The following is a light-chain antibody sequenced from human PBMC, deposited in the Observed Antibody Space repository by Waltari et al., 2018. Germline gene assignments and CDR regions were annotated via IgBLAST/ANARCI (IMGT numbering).Light chain of an antibody. CDR3: QQYNSYSLLT. J-gene: IGKJ4*01. V-gene: IGKV1-5*03. CDR2: KAS. Sequence: DIQMTQSPSTLSASVGDRVTITCRASQSISNWLDWYQQKPGKAPKILLYKASTLESGDPSRFSGSGSGTEFTLTISSLQPDEFATYYCQQYNSYSLLTFGGGTKVEIK. CDR1: QSISNW.